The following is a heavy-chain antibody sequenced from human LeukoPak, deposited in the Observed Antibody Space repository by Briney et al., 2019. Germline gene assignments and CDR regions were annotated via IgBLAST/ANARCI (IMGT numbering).Heavy chain of an antibody. CDR1: GFTFSSYE. V-gene: IGHV3-48*03. CDR2: ISSSGSTI. CDR3: ARDSWLRFMGGSNWFDP. J-gene: IGHJ5*02. Sequence: GGSLRLSCAASGFTFSSYEMNWVRQAPGKGLEWVSCISSSGSTIYYADSVKGRFTISRGNAKNSLYLQMNSLRAEDTAVYYCARDSWLRFMGGSNWFDPWGQGTLVTVSS. D-gene: IGHD5-12*01.